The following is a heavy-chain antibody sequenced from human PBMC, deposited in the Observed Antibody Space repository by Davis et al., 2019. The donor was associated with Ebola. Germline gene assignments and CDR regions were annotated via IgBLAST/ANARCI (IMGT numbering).Heavy chain of an antibody. Sequence: GESLKISCKGSGYSFTSHWIGWVRQMPGKGLDWMGIIYTGDSDTRYSPSFQGQVTISVDKSISTTYLQWSSLKASDSATYYCARGEDNYGWTSGWYFDPWGQGTLVTVSS. CDR1: GYSFTSHW. V-gene: IGHV5-51*01. CDR3: ARGEDNYGWTSGWYFDP. J-gene: IGHJ5*02. CDR2: IYTGDSDT. D-gene: IGHD6-19*01.